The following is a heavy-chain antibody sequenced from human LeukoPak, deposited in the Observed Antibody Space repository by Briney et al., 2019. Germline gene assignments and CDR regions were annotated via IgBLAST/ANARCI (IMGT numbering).Heavy chain of an antibody. V-gene: IGHV4-59*01. CDR1: GGSISSYY. CDR2: IYYSGST. CDR3: ARDFRSGWPPV. D-gene: IGHD6-19*01. J-gene: IGHJ4*02. Sequence: SETLSLTCTDSGGSISSYYWSWIRQPPGKGLEWIGYIYYSGSTNYNPSLKSRVTISVDTSKNQFSLKLSSVTAADTAVYYCARDFRSGWPPVWGQGTLVTVSS.